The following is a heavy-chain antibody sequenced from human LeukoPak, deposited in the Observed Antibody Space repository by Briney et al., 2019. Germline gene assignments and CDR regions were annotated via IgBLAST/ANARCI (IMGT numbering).Heavy chain of an antibody. Sequence: GGSLRLSCAASGFIFSRYSMNWVRQAPGKGLEWVASMSVGSGLIYYAGSVRGRFTVSRDNAKNSLYLQMKSLRADDTAVYYCAREFEGTASGAGYWGQGTLVTVSS. CDR2: MSVGSGLI. J-gene: IGHJ4*02. D-gene: IGHD3-16*01. V-gene: IGHV3-21*01. CDR3: AREFEGTASGAGY. CDR1: GFIFSRYS.